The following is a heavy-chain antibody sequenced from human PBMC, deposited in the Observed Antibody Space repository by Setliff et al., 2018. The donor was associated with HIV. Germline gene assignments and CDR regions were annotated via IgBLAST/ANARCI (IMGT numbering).Heavy chain of an antibody. Sequence: ASVKVSCKASGYTFTSYDISWVRQAPGQGLEWMGWISAYNGNTNYAQKLQGRVTMTTDTSTSTAYMELRSLRSDDTAVYYCARDRHYSGLGSYGPWGPGTLVTVSS. J-gene: IGHJ5*02. CDR1: GYTFTSYD. V-gene: IGHV1-18*01. D-gene: IGHD3-10*01. CDR3: ARDRHYSGLGSYGP. CDR2: ISAYNGNT.